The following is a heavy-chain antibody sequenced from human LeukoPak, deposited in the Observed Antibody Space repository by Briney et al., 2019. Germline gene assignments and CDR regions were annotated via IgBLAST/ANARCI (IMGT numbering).Heavy chain of an antibody. CDR2: ISSSSTI. CDR3: ARGAEEYYDFWSGLAFSSPQIDY. V-gene: IGHV3-48*01. J-gene: IGHJ4*02. Sequence: PGGSLRLSCAASGFTFSSYSMNWVRQAPGKGLEWVSYISSSSTIYYADSVKGRFTISRDNAKNSLYLQMNSLRAEDTAVYYCARGAEEYYDFWSGLAFSSPQIDYWGQGTLVTVSS. D-gene: IGHD3-3*01. CDR1: GFTFSSYS.